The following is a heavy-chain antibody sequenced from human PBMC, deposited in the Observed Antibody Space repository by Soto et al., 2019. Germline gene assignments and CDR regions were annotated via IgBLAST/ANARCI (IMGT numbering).Heavy chain of an antibody. D-gene: IGHD6-13*01. V-gene: IGHV4-4*03. Sequence: LRKTLSLTCAVSGGSISSSNFWSLVRHPPWKGLYWICEIYHSGITKYNPSLKIRVAISVDESKNQFSLKLIAVTSSYTAVYYSVRVKLAADGNLDAFDIWGQGTMVTVSS. CDR3: VRVKLAADGNLDAFDI. J-gene: IGHJ3*02. CDR1: GGSISSSNF. CDR2: IYHSGIT.